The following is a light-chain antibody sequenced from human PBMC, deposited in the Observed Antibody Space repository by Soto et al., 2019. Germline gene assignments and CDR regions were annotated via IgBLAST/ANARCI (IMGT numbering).Light chain of an antibody. CDR1: QGIINY. CDR3: QYLNGVPTIT. V-gene: IGKV1-9*01. Sequence: IQMTQSPAFLSASVGDRVTITCRASQGIINYLAWYQQKPGKAPKLLIYAASTLQSGVPSRFSGSGSGTEFTLTITGLQPEDFATYYCQYLNGVPTITFGQGTLLEIK. J-gene: IGKJ5*01. CDR2: AAS.